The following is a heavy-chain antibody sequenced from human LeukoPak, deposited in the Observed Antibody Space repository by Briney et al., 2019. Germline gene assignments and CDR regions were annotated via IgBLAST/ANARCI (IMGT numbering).Heavy chain of an antibody. J-gene: IGHJ4*02. Sequence: SETLSLTCAVSGGSISNGDFFWSWIRQPPGKGLEWIGEINHSGSTNYNPSLKSRVTISVDTSKNQFSLKLSSVTAADTAVYYCARASSGWSTPVDYWGQGTLVTVSS. CDR2: INHSGST. V-gene: IGHV4-34*01. D-gene: IGHD6-19*01. CDR3: ARASSGWSTPVDY. CDR1: GGSISNGDFF.